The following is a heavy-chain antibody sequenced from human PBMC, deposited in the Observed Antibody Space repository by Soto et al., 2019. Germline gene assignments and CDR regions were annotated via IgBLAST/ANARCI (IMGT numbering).Heavy chain of an antibody. CDR1: GFTFSNYG. Sequence: VGSLRLSCAASGFTFSNYGMHWVRQAPGKGLEWVAVISSDGTKYNYADSVKGRFTISRDNSKKTLYLQMNRLRGDDTAIYYCAKGSIGSLDYWGQGTLVTVSS. J-gene: IGHJ4*02. CDR2: ISSDGTKY. CDR3: AKGSIGSLDY. D-gene: IGHD1-26*01. V-gene: IGHV3-30*18.